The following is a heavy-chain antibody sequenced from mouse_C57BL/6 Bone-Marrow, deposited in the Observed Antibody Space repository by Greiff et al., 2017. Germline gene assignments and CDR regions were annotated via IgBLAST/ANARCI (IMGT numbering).Heavy chain of an antibody. D-gene: IGHD2-4*01. CDR2: ISGGGGNT. CDR1: GFTFSSYT. CDR3: ARRYYDYDEAWFAY. Sequence: EVMLVESGGGLVKPGGSLKLSCAASGFTFSSYTMSWVRQTPEKRLEWVATISGGGGNTYYPDSVKGRFTISRDNAKNTLYLQMSSLRSEDTALYYCARRYYDYDEAWFAYWGQGTLVTVSA. V-gene: IGHV5-9*01. J-gene: IGHJ3*01.